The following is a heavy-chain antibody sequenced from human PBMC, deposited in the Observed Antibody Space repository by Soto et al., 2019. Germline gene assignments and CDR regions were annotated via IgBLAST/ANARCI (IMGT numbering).Heavy chain of an antibody. CDR1: GFTFSTYA. Sequence: PVGSLRLSCAASGFTFSTYAISWVRQAPGKGLEWVSLISGSGTTTYYADSVKGRFTISRDSSKNTLYLQMNSLRAEDTAVYYCAKVHGSGNYHNFPDYWGQGTLVTVSS. V-gene: IGHV3-23*01. CDR2: ISGSGTTT. J-gene: IGHJ4*02. CDR3: AKVHGSGNYHNFPDY. D-gene: IGHD3-10*01.